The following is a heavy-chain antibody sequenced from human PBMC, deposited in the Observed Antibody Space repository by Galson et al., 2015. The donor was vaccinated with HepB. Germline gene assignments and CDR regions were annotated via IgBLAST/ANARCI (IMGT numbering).Heavy chain of an antibody. Sequence: SLRLSCAASGFTFSDYYMSWIRQAPGKGLEWVSYISSSGSTIYYADSVKGRFTISRDNAKNSLYLQMNSLRAEDTAVYYCARVVDVAGSVYYYGMDVWGQGTTVTVSS. V-gene: IGHV3-11*01. J-gene: IGHJ6*02. CDR2: ISSSGSTI. CDR1: GFTFSDYY. CDR3: ARVVDVAGSVYYYGMDV. D-gene: IGHD6-19*01.